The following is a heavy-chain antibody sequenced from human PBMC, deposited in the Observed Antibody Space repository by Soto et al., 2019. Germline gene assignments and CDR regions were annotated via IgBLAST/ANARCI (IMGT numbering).Heavy chain of an antibody. V-gene: IGHV5-51*01. J-gene: IGHJ6*02. Sequence: PGESLKISCKGSGYIFTSYWIGWVRQRPGKGLEWMGIIYPRDSSTRYSPSFQGQVTISADKSIDTAYLQWSSLKPSDTAIYYCARALSICRNWAIHYGMDVWGQGTTVTVSS. CDR2: IYPRDSST. CDR1: GYIFTSYW. CDR3: ARALSICRNWAIHYGMDV. D-gene: IGHD7-27*01.